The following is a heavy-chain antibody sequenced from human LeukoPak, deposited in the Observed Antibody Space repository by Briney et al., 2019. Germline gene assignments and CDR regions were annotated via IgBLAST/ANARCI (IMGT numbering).Heavy chain of an antibody. V-gene: IGHV4-59*08. D-gene: IGHD3-9*01. CDR1: GGSISSYY. CDR2: IYYSGST. Sequence: SETLSLTCTVSGGSISSYYWGWIRQPPGKGLEWIGYIYYSGSTNYNPSLKSRVTISVDTSKNQFSLKLSSVTAADTAVYYCARLPRITIFSREDWFDHWGQGTLVTVSS. J-gene: IGHJ5*02. CDR3: ARLPRITIFSREDWFDH.